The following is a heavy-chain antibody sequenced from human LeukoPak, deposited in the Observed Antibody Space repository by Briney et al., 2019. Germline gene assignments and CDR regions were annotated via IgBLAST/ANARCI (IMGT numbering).Heavy chain of an antibody. V-gene: IGHV7-4-1*02. J-gene: IGHJ6*02. D-gene: IGHD6-13*01. CDR3: ARVSSSSWYRFNHYGMDV. CDR1: GYTFTSYA. CDR2: INTNTGNP. Sequence: VSVKVSCKASGYTFTSYAMNWVRQAPGQGLEWVGWINTNTGNPTYAQGFTGRFVFSLDTSVSTAYLQISSLKAEDTAVYYCARVSSSSWYRFNHYGMDVWGQGTTVTVS.